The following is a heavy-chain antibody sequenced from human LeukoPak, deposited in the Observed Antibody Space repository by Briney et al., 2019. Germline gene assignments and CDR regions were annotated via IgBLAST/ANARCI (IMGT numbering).Heavy chain of an antibody. CDR3: ARTIFGVVISTYWFDP. Sequence: SSETLSLTCTVSGGSISSGDYYWSWLRQPPGKGLEWIAYIHDSGSIYYNPSLNSRVTISTDTSKNQFSLKLTSVTAADTAVYYCARTIFGVVISTYWFDPWGQGTLVTVSS. CDR2: IHDSGSI. J-gene: IGHJ5*02. D-gene: IGHD3-3*01. CDR1: GGSISSGDYY. V-gene: IGHV4-30-4*01.